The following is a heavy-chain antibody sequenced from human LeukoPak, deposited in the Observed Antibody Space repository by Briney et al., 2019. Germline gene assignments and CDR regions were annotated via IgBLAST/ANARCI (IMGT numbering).Heavy chain of an antibody. J-gene: IGHJ5*02. CDR1: GFTFSSYG. V-gene: IGHV3-30*02. CDR2: IRYDGSNK. D-gene: IGHD3-10*01. Sequence: GGSLRLSCAASGFTFSSYGMHWVRQAPGKGLEWVAFIRYDGSNKYYADSVKGRFTISRDNSKNTLYLQMNSLRAEDTAVYYCAKDYSKTSYYGSGTYYRPNWLDPWGQGTLVTVSS. CDR3: AKDYSKTSYYGSGTYYRPNWLDP.